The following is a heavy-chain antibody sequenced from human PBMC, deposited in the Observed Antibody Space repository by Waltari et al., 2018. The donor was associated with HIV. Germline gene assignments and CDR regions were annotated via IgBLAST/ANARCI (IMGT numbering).Heavy chain of an antibody. V-gene: IGHV4-4*02. J-gene: IGHJ5*02. D-gene: IGHD4-17*01. CDR2: MYHSGST. CDR3: ARGVTGDFGASWLDP. Sequence: QVQLQESGPGLVKPSETLSLTCGVSGCSISSYNCWIWVRQAPGKGLVCIGEMYHSGSTNYDPSLKSRVTISVDKSKNQFSLKMNSVTAADTAVYYCARGVTGDFGASWLDPWGQGILVTVSS. CDR1: GCSISSYNC.